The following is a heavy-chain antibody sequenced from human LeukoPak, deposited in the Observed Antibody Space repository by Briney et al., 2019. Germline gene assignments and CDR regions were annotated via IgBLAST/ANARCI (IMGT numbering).Heavy chain of an antibody. D-gene: IGHD6-6*01. J-gene: IGHJ3*02. V-gene: IGHV4-34*01. CDR3: ARGVAARLDAFDI. CDR2: INHSGST. CDR1: GGSFSGYY. Sequence: SETLSLTCAVYGGSFSGYYWSWIRQPPGKGLEWIGEINHSGSTNYNPSLKSRVTISVDTSKNQFSLKLSSVTAADTAVYYCARGVAARLDAFDIWGQGTMVTVSS.